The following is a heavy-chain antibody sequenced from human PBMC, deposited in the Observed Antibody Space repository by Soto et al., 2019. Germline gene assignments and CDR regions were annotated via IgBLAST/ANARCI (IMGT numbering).Heavy chain of an antibody. CDR3: ASYGDYGRGGYNWFDP. CDR1: SGSISSSNW. Sequence: QVQLQESGPGLVKPSGTLSLTCAVSSGSISSSNWWSWVRQPPGKGLEWIGEIYHSGSTNYNPSLKSRVTISVDKSKNQFSLKLSSVTAADTAVYYCASYGDYGRGGYNWFDPWGQGTLVTVSS. D-gene: IGHD4-17*01. J-gene: IGHJ5*02. CDR2: IYHSGST. V-gene: IGHV4-4*02.